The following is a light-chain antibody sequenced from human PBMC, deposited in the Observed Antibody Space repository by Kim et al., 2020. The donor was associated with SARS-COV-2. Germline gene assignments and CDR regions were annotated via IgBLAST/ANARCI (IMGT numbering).Light chain of an antibody. V-gene: IGKV1-12*01. CDR3: QQANSFPWT. Sequence: DIQMTQSPSSVSASVGDRVTITCRASQGISSWVAWYQQKPGKAPKLLIYAASSLQSGVPSRFSGSGSGTDFTLPISSLQPEDFATYYCQQANSFPWTFGQGTKVDIK. J-gene: IGKJ1*01. CDR1: QGISSW. CDR2: AAS.